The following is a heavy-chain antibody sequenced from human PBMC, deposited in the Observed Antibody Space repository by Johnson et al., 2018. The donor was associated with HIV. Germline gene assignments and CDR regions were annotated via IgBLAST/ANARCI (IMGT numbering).Heavy chain of an antibody. D-gene: IGHD6-6*01. J-gene: IGHJ3*02. CDR2: ISYHGTNK. Sequence: QVQLVESGGGVVRPGESLRLSCAGSGFTFDEYGMSWVRQAPGKGLEWVAVISYHGTNKYYADSVKGRFTISRDNSKNTLYLQMNSLRAEDTAVYYCAREGFEYSSSLRAFDIWGQGTMVTVSS. CDR3: AREGFEYSSSLRAFDI. CDR1: GFTFDEYG. V-gene: IGHV3-30*03.